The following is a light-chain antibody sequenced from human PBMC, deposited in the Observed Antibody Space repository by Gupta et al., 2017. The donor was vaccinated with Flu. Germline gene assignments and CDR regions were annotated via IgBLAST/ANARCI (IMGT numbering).Light chain of an antibody. CDR2: LGS. Sequence: IFYRSSQSLLHSNGYKYLDWYLQKPGQSPQLLIYLGSNRASGVPDRFSGSGSGTVFTLKISRVEAEDVGVYYCMQALQTPLTFGGGTKVQIK. CDR3: MQALQTPLT. V-gene: IGKV2-28*01. CDR1: QSLLHSNGYKY. J-gene: IGKJ4*01.